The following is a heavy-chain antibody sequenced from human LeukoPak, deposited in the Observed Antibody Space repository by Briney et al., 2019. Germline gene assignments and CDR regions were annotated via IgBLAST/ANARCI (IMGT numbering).Heavy chain of an antibody. V-gene: IGHV1-24*01. Sequence: ASVEVSCKVSGYTLTELSMHWVRQAPGKGLEWMGGFDPEDGETIYAQKFQGRVTMTEDTSTDTAYMELSSLRSEDTAVYYCATEGKLRPKSVIPAAETDLGYWGQGTLVTVSS. CDR2: FDPEDGET. D-gene: IGHD2-2*01. CDR3: ATEGKLRPKSVIPAAETDLGY. J-gene: IGHJ4*02. CDR1: GYTLTELS.